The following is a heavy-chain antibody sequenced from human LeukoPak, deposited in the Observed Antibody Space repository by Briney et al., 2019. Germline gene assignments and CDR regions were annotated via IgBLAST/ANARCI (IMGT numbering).Heavy chain of an antibody. Sequence: ASVKVSCKASGYTFTNYHMHWVRQAPGQGLEWMGIINPSGDSTTYAQKFQGRVTMTRDTSTSTDYMELSSLRSEDTAVYYCARDNSDTIKGEYRKNCYWWFDPWGQGTLVTVSS. CDR2: INPSGDST. V-gene: IGHV1-46*01. D-gene: IGHD6-6*01. J-gene: IGHJ5*02. CDR1: GYTFTNYH. CDR3: ARDNSDTIKGEYRKNCYWWFDP.